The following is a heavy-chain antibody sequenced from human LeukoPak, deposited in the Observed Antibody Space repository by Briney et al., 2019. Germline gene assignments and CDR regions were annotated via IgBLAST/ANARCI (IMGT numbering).Heavy chain of an antibody. Sequence: GGSLRLSCAASGFTSSSYAMNWVRQAPGKGLEWVSHISSGGNTEYYVDSVRGRFSMSRDNPKNLLFLQMNSLRAVDTAVYYCARDTVNGPFVISLDYWGQGALVTVSS. CDR2: ISSGGNTE. D-gene: IGHD2-8*01. CDR1: GFTSSSYA. J-gene: IGHJ4*02. V-gene: IGHV3-48*03. CDR3: ARDTVNGPFVISLDY.